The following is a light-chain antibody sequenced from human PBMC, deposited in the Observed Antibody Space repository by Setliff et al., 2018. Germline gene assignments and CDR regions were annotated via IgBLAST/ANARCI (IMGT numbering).Light chain of an antibody. V-gene: IGLV1-40*01. J-gene: IGLJ2*01. Sequence: QSVLTQPPSVSGAPGQRVTISCTVTSSNTGAGFGVHWYRQSPGTAPKLLIHGNTNRPSGVPDRFSGSKSGTTATPTITGLQAEDEADYYCQTYDNSLGGWEVFGGGTKGTVL. CDR2: GNT. CDR1: SSNTGAGFG. CDR3: QTYDNSLGGWEV.